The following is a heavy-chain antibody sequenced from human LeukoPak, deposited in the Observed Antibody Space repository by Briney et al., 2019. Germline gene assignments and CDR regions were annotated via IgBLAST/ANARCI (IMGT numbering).Heavy chain of an antibody. CDR1: GFSFSRYT. CDR3: ARDPPNYYDNY. D-gene: IGHD3-22*01. CDR2: ISITGYHI. Sequence: GGYLRHSFAASGFSFSRYTMNAVCQTPGKGLEWVSSISITGYHIYYATSLKGRFIISRDNANNSLYLPMNSLRAEDTAVYYCARDPPNYYDNYWGQGTMVTVSS. J-gene: IGHJ4*02. V-gene: IGHV3-21*01.